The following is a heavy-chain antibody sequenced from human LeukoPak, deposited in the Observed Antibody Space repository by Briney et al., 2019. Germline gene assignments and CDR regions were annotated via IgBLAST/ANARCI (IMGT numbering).Heavy chain of an antibody. D-gene: IGHD1-26*01. CDR3: ARDNSVGETAWWFDP. CDR2: INPSGSSA. J-gene: IGHJ5*02. V-gene: IGHV1-46*01. CDR1: GYSFTSYY. Sequence: ASVKVSCKASGYSFTSYYMHWVRQAPGQGLEWMGFINPSGSSAAYAQKFQGRLTMTRDMFTSTDYMELTSLTSDDTGVHYCARDNSVGETAWWFDPWGQGTLVTVSS.